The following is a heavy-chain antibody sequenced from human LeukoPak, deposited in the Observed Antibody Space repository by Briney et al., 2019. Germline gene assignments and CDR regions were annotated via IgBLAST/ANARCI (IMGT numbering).Heavy chain of an antibody. J-gene: IGHJ4*02. Sequence: GGSLRLSCTASGLSFTNAWMHWVRQAPGKGLEWVAVISYDGSNKYYADSVKGRFTISRDNSKNTLYLQMNSLRAEDTAVYYCAKEGTSGWYYLDYWGQGTLVTVSS. CDR1: GLSFTNAW. V-gene: IGHV3-30*18. D-gene: IGHD6-19*01. CDR3: AKEGTSGWYYLDY. CDR2: ISYDGSNK.